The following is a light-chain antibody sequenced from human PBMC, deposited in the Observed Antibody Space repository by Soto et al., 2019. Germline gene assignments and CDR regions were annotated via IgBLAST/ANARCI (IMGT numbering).Light chain of an antibody. CDR2: GAS. Sequence: EIVMTQSPATLSVSPGDRATLSCRASQSVNTNLAWYQQNPGQAPRLLLYGASTRATGIPARFSGSGSGTEFTLTISSLQSEDFAVYYCQQYNDWPPLTFGGGTKVEIK. V-gene: IGKV3-15*01. CDR3: QQYNDWPPLT. J-gene: IGKJ4*01. CDR1: QSVNTN.